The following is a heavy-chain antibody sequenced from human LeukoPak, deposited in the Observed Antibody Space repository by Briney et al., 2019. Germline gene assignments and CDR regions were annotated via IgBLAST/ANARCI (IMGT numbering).Heavy chain of an antibody. CDR1: GFTFSSYG. Sequence: PGRSLRLSCAASGFTFSSYGMHWVRQAPGKGLEWVAVISYDGSNKYYADSVKGRFTISRDNSKNTLYLQMNSLRAEDTAVYYCARDLTVTVYQRAQLGSSSGFDYWGQGTLVTVSS. CDR3: ARDLTVTVYQRAQLGSSSGFDY. J-gene: IGHJ4*02. V-gene: IGHV3-30*03. CDR2: ISYDGSNK. D-gene: IGHD3-16*02.